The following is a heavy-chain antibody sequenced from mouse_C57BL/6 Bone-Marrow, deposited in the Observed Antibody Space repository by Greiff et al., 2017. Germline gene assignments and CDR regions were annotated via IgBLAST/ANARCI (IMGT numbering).Heavy chain of an antibody. CDR1: GYTFTSYG. CDR3: ARGGVPYYYAMDY. V-gene: IGHV1-81*01. J-gene: IGHJ4*01. CDR2: IYPRSGNT. Sequence: QVRLQQSGAELARPGASVKLSCKASGYTFTSYGISWVKQRTGQGLEWIGEIYPRSGNTYYNEKFKGKATLTADKSSSTAYMELRSLTSEDSAVYFCARGGVPYYYAMDYWGQGTSVTVSS.